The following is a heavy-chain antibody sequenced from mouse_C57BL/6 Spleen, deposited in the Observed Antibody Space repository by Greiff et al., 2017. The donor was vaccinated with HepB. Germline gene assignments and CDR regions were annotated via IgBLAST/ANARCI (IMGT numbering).Heavy chain of an antibody. CDR1: GFTFSDYY. CDR2: ISNGGGST. J-gene: IGHJ2*01. Sequence: EVKVVESGGGLVQPGGSLKLSCAASGFTFSDYYMYWVRQTPEKRLEWVAYISNGGGSTYYPDTVKGRFTISRDNAKNTLYLQMSRLKSEDTAMYYCARRNWDGNFDYWGQGTTLTVSS. D-gene: IGHD4-1*01. V-gene: IGHV5-12*01. CDR3: ARRNWDGNFDY.